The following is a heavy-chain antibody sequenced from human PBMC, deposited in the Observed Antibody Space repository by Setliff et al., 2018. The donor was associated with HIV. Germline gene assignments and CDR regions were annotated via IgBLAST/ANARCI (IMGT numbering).Heavy chain of an antibody. V-gene: IGHV7-4-1*02. CDR3: AARGEQLYYYGMDV. Sequence: ASVKVSCKASGYTFTSYAVNWVRQAPGQGLEWVGWIHTNTGDPTYAQGLTGRFVFSFDTSVSTAYLQISSLKAEDTAVYYCAARGEQLYYYGMDVWGQGTTVTVSS. D-gene: IGHD1-26*01. CDR1: GYTFTSYA. CDR2: IHTNTGDP. J-gene: IGHJ6*02.